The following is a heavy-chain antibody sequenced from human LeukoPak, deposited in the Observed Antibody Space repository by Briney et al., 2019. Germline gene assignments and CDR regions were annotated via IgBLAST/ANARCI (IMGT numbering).Heavy chain of an antibody. CDR2: IYYSGST. CDR3: ARRTYFYDSSGHDFDY. CDR1: GGSISSYY. V-gene: IGHV4-59*01. Sequence: SETLSLTCTVSGGSISSYYWSWIRQPPGKGLECIGYIYYSGSTNYNPSLKSRVTISVDTSKNQFSLKLSSVTAADTAVYYCARRTYFYDSSGHDFDYWGQGTLVTVSS. D-gene: IGHD3-22*01. J-gene: IGHJ4*02.